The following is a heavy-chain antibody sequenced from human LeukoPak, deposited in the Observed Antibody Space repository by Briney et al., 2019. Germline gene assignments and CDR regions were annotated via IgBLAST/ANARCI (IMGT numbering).Heavy chain of an antibody. V-gene: IGHV3-9*01. Sequence: GGSLRLSCAASGFTFDDYAMHWVRQAPGKGLEWVSGISWNSGSIGYADSVKGRFTISRDNAKNSLYLQMNSLRAEDTALYYCAKGSEQWLVRGGRLVDYWGQGTLVTVSS. CDR3: AKGSEQWLVRGGRLVDY. D-gene: IGHD6-19*01. J-gene: IGHJ4*02. CDR1: GFTFDDYA. CDR2: ISWNSGSI.